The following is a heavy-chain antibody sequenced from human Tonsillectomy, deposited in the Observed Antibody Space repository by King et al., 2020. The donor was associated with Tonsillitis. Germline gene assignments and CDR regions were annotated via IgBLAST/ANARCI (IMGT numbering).Heavy chain of an antibody. CDR1: GFTFSDYG. J-gene: IGHJ3*02. D-gene: IGHD3-9*01. CDR3: VIDKYHDLLSPYIYYGFDM. CDR2: LNWDGGSA. V-gene: IGHV3-20*04. Sequence: VQLVESGGGVARPGGSLRLACAASGFTFSDYGMTWVRQAPGEGLEWVSGLNWDGGSAVHAHSVKGRFTISRDNGRNSLYLQMNSLRAEDTALYYCVIDKYHDLLSPYIYYGFDMWGQGTMVTVSS.